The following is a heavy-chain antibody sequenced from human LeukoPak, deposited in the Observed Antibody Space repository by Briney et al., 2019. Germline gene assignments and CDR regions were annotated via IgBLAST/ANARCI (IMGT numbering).Heavy chain of an antibody. D-gene: IGHD2-15*01. J-gene: IGHJ6*02. CDR2: INPSGGST. CDR3: ARDEDIVVVVAAPGGMDV. V-gene: IGHV1-46*01. Sequence: ASVKVSCKASGYTFASYYMHWVRQAPGQGLEWMGIINPSGGSTSYAQKFQGRVTMTRDTSTSTVYMELSSLRSEDPAVYYCARDEDIVVVVAAPGGMDVWGQGTTVTVSS. CDR1: GYTFASYY.